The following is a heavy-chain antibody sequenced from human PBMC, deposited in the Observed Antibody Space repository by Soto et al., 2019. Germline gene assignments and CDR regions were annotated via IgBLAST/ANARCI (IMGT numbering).Heavy chain of an antibody. V-gene: IGHV1-3*01. D-gene: IGHD4-4*01. CDR3: ARELQGLYYFDY. CDR1: EYTFTSYT. Sequence: ASVKVSCKASEYTFTSYTMHWVRQAPGQRLEWMGWINGGNGNTKYSQKFQGRVTITRDTSASTAYMELSSLRFDDTAVYYCARELQGLYYFDYWGQGTLVTVSS. CDR2: INGGNGNT. J-gene: IGHJ4*02.